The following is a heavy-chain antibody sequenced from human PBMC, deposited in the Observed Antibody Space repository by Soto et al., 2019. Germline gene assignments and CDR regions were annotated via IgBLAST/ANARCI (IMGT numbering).Heavy chain of an antibody. CDR2: FFYNKNT. Sequence: SETLSLTCTVSGASISSTSSYWGWVRQPPGKGLEWIGSFFYNKNTYYNPSLKSRVTISVDTSKMQFSLNLTSVTAADTAVYNCARHVEWEIFYYFEHWGQGTPVTVSS. V-gene: IGHV4-39*01. CDR1: GASISSTSSY. CDR3: ARHVEWEIFYYFEH. D-gene: IGHD1-26*01. J-gene: IGHJ4*01.